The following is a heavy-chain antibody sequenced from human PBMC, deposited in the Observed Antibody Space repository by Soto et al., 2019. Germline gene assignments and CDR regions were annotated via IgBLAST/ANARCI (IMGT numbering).Heavy chain of an antibody. CDR3: ARNDGHALDI. Sequence: PSETLSLTCTVSGGSIRSYYWSWIRQPPGKGLEWIGYIYYSGSTNYNPSLKSRVTISVDTSKNQFSLKLSSVTAADTAVYYCARNDGHALDIWGQGTMVTVSS. V-gene: IGHV4-59*01. J-gene: IGHJ3*02. CDR2: IYYSGST. CDR1: GGSIRSYY. D-gene: IGHD1-1*01.